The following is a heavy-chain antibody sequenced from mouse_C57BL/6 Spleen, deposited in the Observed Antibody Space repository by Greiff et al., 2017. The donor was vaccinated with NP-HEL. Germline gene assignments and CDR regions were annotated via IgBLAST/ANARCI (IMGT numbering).Heavy chain of an antibody. CDR2: ISYDGSN. Sequence: EVKLQESGPGLVKPSQSLSLTCSVTGYSITSGYYWNWIRQFPGNKLEWMGYISYDGSNNYNPSLKNRISITRDTSKNQFFLKLNSVTTEDTATYYCARGGNMVDYWGQGTSVTVSS. D-gene: IGHD1-1*02. V-gene: IGHV3-6*01. CDR1: GYSITSGYY. J-gene: IGHJ4*01. CDR3: ARGGNMVDY.